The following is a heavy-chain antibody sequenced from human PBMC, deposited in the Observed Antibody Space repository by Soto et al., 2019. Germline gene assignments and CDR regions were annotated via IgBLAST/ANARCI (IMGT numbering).Heavy chain of an antibody. V-gene: IGHV3-23*01. CDR1: GFSFDSYA. Sequence: TGGSLRLSCAASGFSFDSYAMTWVRQAPGRGLQWVSLISGGGGGTYYADSVKGRFTISRDNAKNSLYLQMNSLRAEDTAVYYCARAPYYYDSSGYWAYWGQGT. CDR3: ARAPYYYDSSGYWAY. J-gene: IGHJ4*02. D-gene: IGHD3-22*01. CDR2: ISGGGGGT.